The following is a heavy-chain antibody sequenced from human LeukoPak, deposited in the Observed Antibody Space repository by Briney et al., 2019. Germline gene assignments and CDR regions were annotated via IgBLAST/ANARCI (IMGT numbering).Heavy chain of an antibody. D-gene: IGHD6-13*01. CDR1: GYTFTSYD. Sequence: ASVKVSCKASGYTFTSYDINWVRQATGQGLEWMGWMNPNSGNTGCAQKLQGRVTMTTDTSTSTAYMELRSLRSDDTAVYYCARDVGIAAAVADWRYWGQGTLVTVSS. CDR3: ARDVGIAAAVADWRY. V-gene: IGHV1-8*01. CDR2: MNPNSGNT. J-gene: IGHJ4*02.